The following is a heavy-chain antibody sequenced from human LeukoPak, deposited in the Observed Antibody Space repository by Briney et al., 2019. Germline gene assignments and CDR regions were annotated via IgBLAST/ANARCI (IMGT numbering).Heavy chain of an antibody. Sequence: SETLSLTCSVSGDSISSYYYNWIRQTAGGGLEWIGRLYISGSTDYNPSLKSRVTISVDTSNNQFFLELTSVTAADTAVYFCARDLSGSLYFDYWGQGVLVTVSS. D-gene: IGHD3-10*01. V-gene: IGHV4-4*07. CDR3: ARDLSGSLYFDY. CDR1: GDSISSYY. CDR2: LYISGST. J-gene: IGHJ4*02.